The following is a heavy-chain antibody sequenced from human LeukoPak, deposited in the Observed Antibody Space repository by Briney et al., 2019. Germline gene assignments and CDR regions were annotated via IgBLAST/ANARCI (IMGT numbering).Heavy chain of an antibody. D-gene: IGHD6-19*01. V-gene: IGHV3-23*01. J-gene: IGHJ4*01. CDR2: LSGSGITT. CDR1: GFTFSNSA. CDR3: GKGIYSSGWSYFDY. Sequence: GGSLRLSCAASGFTFSNSAMSWVRQAPGKGLEWVSTLSGSGITTYYADSVKGRFTISRDNSKNTLYLQMNSLRAEDAAVYYCGKGIYSSGWSYFDYWGHGTLVTVSS.